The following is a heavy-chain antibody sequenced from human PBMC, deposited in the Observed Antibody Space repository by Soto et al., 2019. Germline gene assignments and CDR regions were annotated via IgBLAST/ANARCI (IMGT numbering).Heavy chain of an antibody. CDR2: ISSGSSYI. D-gene: IGHD1-1*01. CDR3: ARANFNYYYYMDV. V-gene: IGHV3-21*01. J-gene: IGHJ6*03. Sequence: KGLEWVSSISSGSSYIFYADSVKGRFTISRDNAKNSLYLQMNSLRAEDTAVYYCARANFNYYYYMDVWGKGTTVTVSS.